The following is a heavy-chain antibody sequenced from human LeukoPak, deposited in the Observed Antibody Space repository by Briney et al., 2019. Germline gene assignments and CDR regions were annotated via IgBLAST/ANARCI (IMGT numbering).Heavy chain of an antibody. Sequence: GGSLRLSCAASEFTFSSYSMNWVRQAPGKGLEWVSYITNSGNSKSYADSVKGRFTISRDNTKNSLYLQMNGLRAEDTAVYYCASVLFPGYYYGMDVWGQGTTVTVSS. CDR3: ASVLFPGYYYGMDV. CDR2: ITNSGNSK. V-gene: IGHV3-48*01. D-gene: IGHD2-21*01. J-gene: IGHJ6*02. CDR1: EFTFSSYS.